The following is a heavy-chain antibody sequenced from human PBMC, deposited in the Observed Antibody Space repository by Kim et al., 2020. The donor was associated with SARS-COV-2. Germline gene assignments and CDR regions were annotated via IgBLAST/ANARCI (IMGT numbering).Heavy chain of an antibody. CDR1: GFTFSSYA. CDR3: ARGPYYDFWSGYHDY. D-gene: IGHD3-3*01. V-gene: IGHV3-64*01. J-gene: IGHJ4*02. Sequence: GGSLRLSCAASGFTFSSYAMHWVRQAPGKGLEYVSAISSNGGSTYYANSVKGRFTISRDNSKNTLYLQMGSLRAEDMAVYYCARGPYYDFWSGYHDYWGQGTLVTVSS. CDR2: ISSNGGST.